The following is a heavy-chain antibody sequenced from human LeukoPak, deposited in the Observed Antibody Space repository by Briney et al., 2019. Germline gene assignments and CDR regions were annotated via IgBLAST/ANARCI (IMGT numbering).Heavy chain of an antibody. CDR2: ISSNGRDT. CDR3: ATWSGSYYS. Sequence: GGSLRLSCAASGFTFSTDAMHWVRQAPGKGLEYVSAISSNGRDTYYAKSVQGRFTISRDNSKDMVYLQMASLRPEDMGVYYCATWSGSYYSWGQGTLVSVSS. J-gene: IGHJ5*02. D-gene: IGHD1-26*01. CDR1: GFTFSTDA. V-gene: IGHV3-64*01.